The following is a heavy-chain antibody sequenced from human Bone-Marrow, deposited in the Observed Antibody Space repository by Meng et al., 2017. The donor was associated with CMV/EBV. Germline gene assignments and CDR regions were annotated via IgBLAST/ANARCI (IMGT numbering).Heavy chain of an antibody. J-gene: IGHJ4*02. D-gene: IGHD3-3*01. V-gene: IGHV3-21*01. CDR1: GFTFSSYS. CDR3: ARAYDFRNGFFDY. Sequence: SLKISCASSGFTFSSYSMNWVRQAPGKGLEWVSSISSTSSYIYYADSVKGRFTITRDNAKNSLYLQMNSLRADDTAVYYCARAYDFRNGFFDYWGQGTLVTVSS. CDR2: ISSTSSYI.